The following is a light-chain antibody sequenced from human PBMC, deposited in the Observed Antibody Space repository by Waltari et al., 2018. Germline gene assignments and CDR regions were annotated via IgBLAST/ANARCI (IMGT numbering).Light chain of an antibody. CDR1: SGSLARNY. J-gene: IGLJ3*02. CDR3: QSYDSSNRV. V-gene: IGLV6-57*02. CDR2: EDN. Sequence: NFLLTQPHSVSESPGKTVTISCPGSSGSLARNYVPWYQQRPGSAPTTVIYEDNQRPSGVPDRFSGSIDSSSNSASLTISGLKTEDEADYYCQSYDSSNRVFGGGTKLTVL.